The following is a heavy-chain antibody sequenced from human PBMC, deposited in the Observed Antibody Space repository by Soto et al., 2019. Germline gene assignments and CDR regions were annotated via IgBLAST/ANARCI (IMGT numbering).Heavy chain of an antibody. CDR1: GFTFSSYA. CDR2: IRGSGGST. Sequence: EVQLLESGGGLVQPGGSLRLSCAASGFTFSSYAMSWVRQAPGKGLEWVSAIRGSGGSTYYADSVKGRFTISRDNSKNTLYLQMNSLRAEDTAVYYCAKPTRGAMVLFDYWGQGTLVTVSS. D-gene: IGHD5-18*01. J-gene: IGHJ4*02. V-gene: IGHV3-23*01. CDR3: AKPTRGAMVLFDY.